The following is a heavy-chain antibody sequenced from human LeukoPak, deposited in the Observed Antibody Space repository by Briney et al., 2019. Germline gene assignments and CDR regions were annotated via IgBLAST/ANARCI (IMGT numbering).Heavy chain of an antibody. CDR2: IYPGDSDT. V-gene: IGHV5-51*01. J-gene: IGHJ4*02. Sequence: GESLKISCEASGYSFTTYWIGLVRQMPGKGLEWMGIIYPGDSDTRYSPSFQGQVTISADKSISTAYLQWSRLKASDTAMYYCARQHGSGSYYSRAIDYWGQGTLVSVSS. D-gene: IGHD3-10*01. CDR3: ARQHGSGSYYSRAIDY. CDR1: GYSFTTYW.